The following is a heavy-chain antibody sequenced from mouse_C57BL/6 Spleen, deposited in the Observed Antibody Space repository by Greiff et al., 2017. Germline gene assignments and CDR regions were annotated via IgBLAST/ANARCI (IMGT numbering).Heavy chain of an antibody. J-gene: IGHJ4*01. D-gene: IGHD2-1*01. Sequence: VKLQQPGAELVKPGASVKVSCKASGYTFTSYWMHWVKQRPGQGLEWIGRIHPSDSDTNYNQKFKGKATLTVDKSSSTAYMQLSSLTSEDSAVYYCAILYPVYAMDYWGQGTSVTVSS. CDR1: GYTFTSYW. V-gene: IGHV1-74*01. CDR2: IHPSDSDT. CDR3: AILYPVYAMDY.